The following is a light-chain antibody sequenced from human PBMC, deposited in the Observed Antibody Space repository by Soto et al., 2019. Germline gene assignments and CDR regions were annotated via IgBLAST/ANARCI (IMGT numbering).Light chain of an antibody. V-gene: IGKV4-1*01. CDR1: QSVLYSSNNKNY. CDR2: AAS. CDR3: QPSYSRVT. Sequence: DIVMTQSPDSLAVSLGERATINCKSSQSVLYSSNNKNYLAWYQQKPGKAPKLLIYAASRLQSGVPSRFSGSRSGTDFTLTISSLQPEDFATYYCQPSYSRVTFGQGTKVDIK. J-gene: IGKJ1*01.